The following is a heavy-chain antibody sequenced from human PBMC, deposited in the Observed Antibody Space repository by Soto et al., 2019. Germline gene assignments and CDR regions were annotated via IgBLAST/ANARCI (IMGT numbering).Heavy chain of an antibody. D-gene: IGHD3-10*01. CDR1: GGSISSGGYY. CDR3: ARDDPLHITRGGGAFDI. V-gene: IGHV4-31*03. Sequence: QVQLQESGPGLVKPSQTLSLTCTVSGGSISSGGYYWSWIRQHPGKGLEWIGYIYYSGSTYYNPSLKSRVTISVDTSKHQFSLKLSSVTAAGTAVYYCARDDPLHITRGGGAFDIWGQGTMVTVSS. CDR2: IYYSGST. J-gene: IGHJ3*02.